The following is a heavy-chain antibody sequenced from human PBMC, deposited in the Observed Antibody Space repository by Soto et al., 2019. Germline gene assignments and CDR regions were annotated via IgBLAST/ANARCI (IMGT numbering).Heavy chain of an antibody. CDR1: GFTVSTYG. V-gene: IGHV3-30*03. J-gene: IGHJ4*02. CDR3: SGEVASGY. D-gene: IGHD2-21*01. CDR2: ISRDGGTK. Sequence: QVQLVESGGGVVQPGRSLRLSCAGSGFTVSTYGMHWVRQAPGKGLEWVAVISRDGGTKYYADSVKGRFTISRDNSRNTLLLKMNRLRGDDMYCSYCSGEVASGYWGQGTLVIVSS.